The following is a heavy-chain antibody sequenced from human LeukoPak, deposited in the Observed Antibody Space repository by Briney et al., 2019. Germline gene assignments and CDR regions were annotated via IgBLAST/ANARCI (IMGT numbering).Heavy chain of an antibody. D-gene: IGHD1-26*01. V-gene: IGHV3-48*03. CDR1: RFTFSSHE. Sequence: WGSLRLSCAASRFTFSSHEMNWVRQAPGKGLEWVAYISTSGSIINYAASVKGRFTISRDNAKNSLYLQMNSLRAEDTAVYSCARMGAAGADYMDVWGKGTTVTISS. CDR3: ARMGAAGADYMDV. J-gene: IGHJ6*03. CDR2: ISTSGSII.